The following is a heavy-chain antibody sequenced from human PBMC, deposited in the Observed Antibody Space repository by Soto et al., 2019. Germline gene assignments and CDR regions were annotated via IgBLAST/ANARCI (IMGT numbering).Heavy chain of an antibody. D-gene: IGHD6-13*01. J-gene: IGHJ5*02. CDR3: ARGPTSIAAAGTRWGDWFDP. V-gene: IGHV3-21*01. Sequence: LRLSCAASGFTFSSYSMNWVRQAPGKGLEWVSSISSSSSYIYYADSVKGRFTISRDNAKNSLYLQMNSLRAEDTAVYYCARGPTSIAAAGTRWGDWFDPWGQGTLVTVSS. CDR1: GFTFSSYS. CDR2: ISSSSSYI.